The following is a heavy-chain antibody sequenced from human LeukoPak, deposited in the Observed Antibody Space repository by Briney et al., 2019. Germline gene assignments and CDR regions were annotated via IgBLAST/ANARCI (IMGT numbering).Heavy chain of an antibody. CDR3: ARDGLAAAGTSSHY. J-gene: IGHJ4*02. Sequence: ASVKVSCKASGYTFTGYYMHWVRQAPGQGLEWMGWINPNSGGTNYAQKFQGRVTMTRDTSISTAYMELSRLRSDDTAVYYCARDGLAAAGTSSHYWGQGTLVTVSS. CDR2: INPNSGGT. V-gene: IGHV1-2*02. CDR1: GYTFTGYY. D-gene: IGHD6-13*01.